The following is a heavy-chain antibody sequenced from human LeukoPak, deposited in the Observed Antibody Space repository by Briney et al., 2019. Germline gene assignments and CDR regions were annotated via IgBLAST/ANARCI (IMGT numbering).Heavy chain of an antibody. J-gene: IGHJ4*02. D-gene: IGHD5-18*01. CDR3: ARGRSYGFDFDS. Sequence: PSETLSLTCDVSGVSINTCCYYWTWIRQPPGKGLEWIGYKYYSGSTRYNSSLRSRLTISLDSSKNQFSLRLTSVTAADVAVYYCARGRSYGFDFDSWGPGTLVIVSS. V-gene: IGHV4-61*01. CDR2: KYYSGST. CDR1: GVSINTCCYY.